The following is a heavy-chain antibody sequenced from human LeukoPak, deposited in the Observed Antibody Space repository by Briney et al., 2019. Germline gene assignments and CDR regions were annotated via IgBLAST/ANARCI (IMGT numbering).Heavy chain of an antibody. CDR1: GFTFSTFS. D-gene: IGHD7-27*01. CDR2: MSGSGDKI. J-gene: IGHJ4*02. V-gene: IGHV3-23*01. Sequence: PGGSLRLSCAASGFTFSTFSLSWVRQAAGKGLEWVSGMSGSGDKIFYADSVKGRFTISRDNPKNTLYLQMNSLRAEDTAVYYCTKANWVSNADAVYWGQGALVTVSS. CDR3: TKANWVSNADAVY.